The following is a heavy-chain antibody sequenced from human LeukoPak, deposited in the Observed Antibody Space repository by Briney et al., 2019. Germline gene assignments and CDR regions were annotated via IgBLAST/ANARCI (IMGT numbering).Heavy chain of an antibody. CDR3: ARDQYSSYLYYFDY. CDR2: IWYDGSNK. J-gene: IGHJ4*02. Sequence: GGSLRLSCAASGFTFGSFGMHWVRQAPGKGLEWVAVIWYDGSNKYYADSVKGRFTISRDNSKNTLYLQMNSLRAEDTAVYYCARDQYSSYLYYFDYWGQGTLVTVSS. CDR1: GFTFGSFG. D-gene: IGHD3-22*01. V-gene: IGHV3-33*01.